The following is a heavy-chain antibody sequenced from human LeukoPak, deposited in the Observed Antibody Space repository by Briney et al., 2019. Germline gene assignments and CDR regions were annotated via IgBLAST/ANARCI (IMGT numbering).Heavy chain of an antibody. CDR2: ISWNSGSI. CDR3: AKGGSANYYYYYMDV. J-gene: IGHJ6*03. V-gene: IGHV3-9*03. Sequence: PAGGSLRLSCAASGFTFDDYAMHWVRQAPGKGLEWVSGISWNSGSIGYADSVKGRFTISRDNAKNSLYLQMNSLRAEDMALYYCAKGGSANYYYYYMDVWGKGTTVTVSS. CDR1: GFTFDDYA.